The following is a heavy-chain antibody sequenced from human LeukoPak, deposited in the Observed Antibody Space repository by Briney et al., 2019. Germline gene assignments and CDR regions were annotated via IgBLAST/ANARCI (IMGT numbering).Heavy chain of an antibody. Sequence: SETLSLTCTVSGGSISSSSYYWGWIRQPPGKGLEWIGNIYYSGSTYYSPSLKSRVTISEDTSKNQFSLKLSSVTAADTAVYFCAREHYDGSGYFVYWGQGTLVTVSS. D-gene: IGHD3-22*01. CDR1: GGSISSSSYY. CDR3: AREHYDGSGYFVY. J-gene: IGHJ4*02. CDR2: IYYSGST. V-gene: IGHV4-39*07.